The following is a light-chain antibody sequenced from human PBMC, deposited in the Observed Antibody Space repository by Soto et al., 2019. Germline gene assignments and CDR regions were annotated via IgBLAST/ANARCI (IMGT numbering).Light chain of an antibody. V-gene: IGLV1-51*01. Sequence: QSALTQPPSVSAAPGQKVTISCSGASSNIGSHFVSWYQQVPGTAPRLLIYDNDKRDSGTPDRFSGSKSGTSAALGITGLQTGDEADYYCATWDVSLSVGVFGGGTKLTVL. CDR2: DND. J-gene: IGLJ2*01. CDR1: SSNIGSHF. CDR3: ATWDVSLSVGV.